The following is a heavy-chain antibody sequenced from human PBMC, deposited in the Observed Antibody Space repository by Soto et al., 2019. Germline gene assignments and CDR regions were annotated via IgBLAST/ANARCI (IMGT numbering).Heavy chain of an antibody. CDR2: IIAYNCNT. J-gene: IGHJ4*02. CDR1: GYTXTSYG. D-gene: IGHD6-19*01. Sequence: SXKVSFKASGYTXTSYGIGLVRQAPGQGLEWMGWIIAYNCNTNYAQKLQGRVTITTDTYTSTAYMELRSLRSDDTAVYYCARAPAYSSGWPHFDYWGKGTLVTIS. CDR3: ARAPAYSSGWPHFDY. V-gene: IGHV1-18*01.